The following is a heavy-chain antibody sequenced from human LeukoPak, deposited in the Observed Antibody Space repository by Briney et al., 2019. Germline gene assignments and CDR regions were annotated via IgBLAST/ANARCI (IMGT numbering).Heavy chain of an antibody. J-gene: IGHJ6*03. Sequence: PSETLSLTCTVSGGSISSHFWSWIRQPPGKGLEWIGYIYYSGSTNYNPSLESRVTISVDTSKNQFSLKLSSVTAADTAVYYCARHGYSGSYPNNYYYYYMDVWGKGTTVTVSS. D-gene: IGHD1-26*01. CDR2: IYYSGST. V-gene: IGHV4-59*11. CDR1: GGSISSHF. CDR3: ARHGYSGSYPNNYYYYYMDV.